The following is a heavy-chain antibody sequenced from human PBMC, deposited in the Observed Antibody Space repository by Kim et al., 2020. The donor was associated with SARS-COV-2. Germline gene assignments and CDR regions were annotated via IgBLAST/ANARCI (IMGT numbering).Heavy chain of an antibody. CDR1: GGSVSSGSYY. CDR3: ARVEIMPAAIGYYYYGMDV. J-gene: IGHJ6*02. V-gene: IGHV4-61*01. Sequence: SETLSLTCTVSGGSVSSGSYYWSWIRQPPGKGLEWIGYIYYSGSTNYNPSLKSRVTISVDTSKNQFSLKLSSVTAADTAVYYCARVEIMPAAIGYYYYGMDVWGHGTTVTVSS. D-gene: IGHD2-2*02. CDR2: IYYSGST.